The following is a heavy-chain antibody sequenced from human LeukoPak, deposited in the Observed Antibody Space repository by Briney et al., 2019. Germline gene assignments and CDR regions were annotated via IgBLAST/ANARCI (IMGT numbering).Heavy chain of an antibody. CDR1: GFTFSSYG. J-gene: IGHJ4*02. V-gene: IGHV3-30*02. CDR2: IRYDGSNK. D-gene: IGHD3-9*01. CDR3: ARQYYDILTGYYKPGDYFDY. Sequence: GGSLRLSCAASGFTFSSYGMHWVRQAPGKGLEWVAFIRYDGSNKYYADSVKGRFTISRDNSKNTLYLQMNSLRAEDTAVYYCARQYYDILTGYYKPGDYFDYWGQGTLVTVSS.